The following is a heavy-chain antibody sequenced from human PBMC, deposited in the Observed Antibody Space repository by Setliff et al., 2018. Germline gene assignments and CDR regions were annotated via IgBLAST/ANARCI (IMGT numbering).Heavy chain of an antibody. D-gene: IGHD3-9*01. Sequence: GGSLRLSCAASGFTFDDYGMSWVRQAPGKGLEWVSGINWNGGSTGYADSVKGRFTISRDNAKNSLYLQMNRLRAEDTALYYCGRHTYDILTGSNFDYWGQGTLVTVSS. V-gene: IGHV3-20*04. J-gene: IGHJ4*02. CDR2: INWNGGST. CDR3: GRHTYDILTGSNFDY. CDR1: GFTFDDYG.